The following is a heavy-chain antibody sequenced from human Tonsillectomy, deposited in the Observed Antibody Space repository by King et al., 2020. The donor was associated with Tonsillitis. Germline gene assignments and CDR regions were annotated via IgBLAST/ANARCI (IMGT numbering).Heavy chain of an antibody. J-gene: IGHJ4*02. CDR1: GGSFSGYY. Sequence: VQLQQWGAGLLKPSETLSLTCAVYGGSFSGYYWSWIRQSPGKGLEWIGEIKHSGSTNYNPSLKSQVTISVDTSKNQFSLKLSSVTAADTAVYYCAREKGMAKLRGFDYWGQGTLVTVSS. D-gene: IGHD5-24*01. CDR3: AREKGMAKLRGFDY. CDR2: IKHSGST. V-gene: IGHV4-34*01.